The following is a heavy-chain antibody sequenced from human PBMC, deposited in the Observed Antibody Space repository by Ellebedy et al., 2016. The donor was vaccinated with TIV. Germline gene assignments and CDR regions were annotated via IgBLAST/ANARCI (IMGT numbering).Heavy chain of an antibody. J-gene: IGHJ6*02. CDR1: GFTFSRYW. CDR3: ARDGYWGYSGYDLKYVMDV. D-gene: IGHD5-12*01. Sequence: PGGSLRLSCAASGFTFSRYWMSWVRQAPGPGLEWVANIKQDGSEKYYVDSVKGRFTISRDNAKNSLYLQMNSLRAEDTAVYYCARDGYWGYSGYDLKYVMDVWGQGTTVTVSS. V-gene: IGHV3-7*01. CDR2: IKQDGSEK.